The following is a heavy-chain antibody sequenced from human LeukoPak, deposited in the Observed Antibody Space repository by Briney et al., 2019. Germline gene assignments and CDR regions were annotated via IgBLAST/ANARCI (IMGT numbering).Heavy chain of an antibody. CDR3: ARDRRYSYFDY. Sequence: ASVKVSCKASGYTFTSYGISWVRQAPGQGLEWMGWINPNSGGTNYAQKFQGRVTMTRDTSISTAYMELSRLRSDDTAVYYCARDRRYSYFDYWGQGTLVTVSS. CDR2: INPNSGGT. D-gene: IGHD3-16*02. J-gene: IGHJ4*02. V-gene: IGHV1-2*02. CDR1: GYTFTSYG.